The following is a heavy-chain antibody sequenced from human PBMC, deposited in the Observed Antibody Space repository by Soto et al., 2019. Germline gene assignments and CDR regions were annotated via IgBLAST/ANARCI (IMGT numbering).Heavy chain of an antibody. V-gene: IGHV6-1*01. J-gene: IGHJ6*02. CDR2: TYYRSKWYN. CDR3: ARDVEQLVPYYYYGMDV. Sequence: LSLTCAISGDSVSSNSAAWNWIRQSPSRGLEWLGRTYYRSKWYNDYAVSVKSRITINPDTSKNQFSLQLNSVTPEDTAVYYCARDVEQLVPYYYYGMDVWGQGTTVTVSS. D-gene: IGHD6-6*01. CDR1: GDSVSSNSAA.